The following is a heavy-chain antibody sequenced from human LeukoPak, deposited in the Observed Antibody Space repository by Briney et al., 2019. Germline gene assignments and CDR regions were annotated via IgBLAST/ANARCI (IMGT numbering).Heavy chain of an antibody. CDR1: GGSLSRVGYY. J-gene: IGHJ5*02. V-gene: IGHV4-31*03. Sequence: SEPLSLTCTVSGGSLSRVGYYWSSTRQHRGGGLEWIGYIYYSGSTYYHPSLKSRVTISVDTSKNQFSLKLSSVTAADTAVYYCAREGQANWFDPWGQGTLVTVSS. CDR2: IYYSGST. CDR3: AREGQANWFDP.